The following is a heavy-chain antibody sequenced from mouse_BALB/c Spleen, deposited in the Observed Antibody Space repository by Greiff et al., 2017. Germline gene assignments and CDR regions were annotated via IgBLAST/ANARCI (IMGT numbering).Heavy chain of an antibody. CDR2: ISSGGSYT. V-gene: IGHV5-6-4*01. J-gene: IGHJ4*01. Sequence: DVQLQESGGGLVKPGGSLKLSCAASGFTFSSYTMSWVRQTPEKRLEWVATISSGGSYTYYPDSVKGRFTISRDNAKNTLYLQMSSLKSEDTAMYYCTREEVTGAMDYWGQGTSVTVSS. CDR3: TREEVTGAMDY. CDR1: GFTFSSYT. D-gene: IGHD2-1*01.